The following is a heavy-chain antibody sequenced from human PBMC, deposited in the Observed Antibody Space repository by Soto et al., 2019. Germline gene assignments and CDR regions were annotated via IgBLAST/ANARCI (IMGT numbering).Heavy chain of an antibody. Sequence: PGGSLRLSCAASGFTFSNAWVSWVRQAPGKGLEWVGRIKSKTDGGTTDYAAPVKGRFTISRDDSKNTLYLQMNSLKTEDTAVYYCTTDYSWDPHDAFDIWGQGTMVTVSS. CDR3: TTDYSWDPHDAFDI. D-gene: IGHD1-26*01. CDR1: GFTFSNAW. J-gene: IGHJ3*02. V-gene: IGHV3-15*01. CDR2: IKSKTDGGTT.